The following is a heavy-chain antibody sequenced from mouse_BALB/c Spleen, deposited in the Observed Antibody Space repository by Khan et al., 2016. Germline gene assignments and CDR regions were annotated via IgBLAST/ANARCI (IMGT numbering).Heavy chain of an antibody. Sequence: EVELVESGGDLVQPGGSRKLSCAASGFTFSGFGMHWVRQAPEMGLEWVAYITSGSTNIYYADTVKGRFTISRDNPKNTLFLQMTSLRSEDTAMYYCARMGGSYAMDYWGQGTSVTVSS. CDR1: GFTFSGFG. J-gene: IGHJ4*01. CDR3: ARMGGSYAMDY. CDR2: ITSGSTNI. V-gene: IGHV5-17*02.